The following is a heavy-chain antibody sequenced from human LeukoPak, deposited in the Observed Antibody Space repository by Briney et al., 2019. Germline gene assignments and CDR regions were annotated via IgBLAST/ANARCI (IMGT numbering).Heavy chain of an antibody. CDR1: GFTFSDYY. D-gene: IGHD2-2*01. CDR3: ARGDIVVVPAAMDY. J-gene: IGHJ4*02. CDR2: ISSSGSTI. Sequence: GGSLRLSCAASGFTFSDYYMSWIRQAPGKGLEWVPYISSSGSTIYYADSVKGRFTISRDNAKNSLYLQMNSLRAEDTAVYYCARGDIVVVPAAMDYWGQGTLVTVSS. V-gene: IGHV3-11*04.